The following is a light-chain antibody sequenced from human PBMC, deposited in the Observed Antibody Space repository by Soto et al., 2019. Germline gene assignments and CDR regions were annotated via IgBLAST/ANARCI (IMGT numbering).Light chain of an antibody. V-gene: IGKV1-5*01. CDR1: QSISSW. CDR3: QRYDTYGLT. Sequence: DIQMTQSPSTLSASVGDRVTITCRASQSISSWLAWYQQKPGRAPNLLIYDVSILESGVPSRFSGRGSGTEFTLTISSLQPDDFATYYCQRYDTYGLTFGGGTKVDIK. CDR2: DVS. J-gene: IGKJ4*01.